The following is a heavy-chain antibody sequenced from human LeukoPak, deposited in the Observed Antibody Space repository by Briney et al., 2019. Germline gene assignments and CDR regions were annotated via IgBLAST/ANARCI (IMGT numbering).Heavy chain of an antibody. V-gene: IGHV1-46*01. CDR1: GYTFTSYY. CDR3: ARGQGRWLQPRAFDI. D-gene: IGHD5-24*01. CDR2: INPSGGTT. J-gene: IGHJ3*02. Sequence: ASVKVPCKASGYTFTSYYIHWVRQAPGQGLEWMGIINPSGGTTSYAQKFQGRVTITRNTSISTAYMELSSLRSEDTAVYYCARGQGRWLQPRAFDIWGQGTMVTVSS.